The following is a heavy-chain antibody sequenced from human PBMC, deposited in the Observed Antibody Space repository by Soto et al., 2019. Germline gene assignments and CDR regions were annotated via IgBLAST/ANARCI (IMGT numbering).Heavy chain of an antibody. CDR3: ARDLGSSSSPSGYYYYGMDV. CDR1: GGTFSSYA. D-gene: IGHD6-6*01. Sequence: SVKASCKASGGTFSSYAISWVRQAPGQGLEWMGGIIPIFGTANYAQKFQGRVTITADESTSTAYMELSSLRSEDTAVYYCARDLGSSSSPSGYYYYGMDVWGQGTTVTVSS. J-gene: IGHJ6*02. V-gene: IGHV1-69*13. CDR2: IIPIFGTA.